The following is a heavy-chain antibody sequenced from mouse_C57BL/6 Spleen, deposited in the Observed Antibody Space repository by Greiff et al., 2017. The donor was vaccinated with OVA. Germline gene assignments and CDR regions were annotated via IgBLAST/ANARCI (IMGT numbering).Heavy chain of an antibody. CDR1: GFTFSSYA. CDR3: ARDRSNLDY. D-gene: IGHD2-5*01. Sequence: EVMLVESGGGLVKPGGSLKLSCAASGFTFSSYAMSWVRQTPEKRLEWVATISDGGSYTYYPDNVKGRFTISRDNAKNNLYLQMSHLKSEDTAMYYCARDRSNLDYWGQGTTLTVSS. V-gene: IGHV5-4*01. J-gene: IGHJ2*01. CDR2: ISDGGSYT.